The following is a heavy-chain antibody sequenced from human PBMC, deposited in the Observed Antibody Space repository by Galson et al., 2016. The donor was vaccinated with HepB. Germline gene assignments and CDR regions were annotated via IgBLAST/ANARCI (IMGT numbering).Heavy chain of an antibody. CDR3: ARMYYYGTGRYYNRNLLDS. CDR1: GGSISNNNW. J-gene: IGHJ4*02. CDR2: IFHSGST. D-gene: IGHD3-10*01. V-gene: IGHV4-4*02. Sequence: SETLSLTCAVSGGSISNNNWWSWVRQPPGKRLEWIGEIFHSGSTNYNPSLKSRVTMSVDKSKNHVSLKLISVTAEDTALYYCARMYYYGTGRYYNRNLLDSWGQGIQVTVSS.